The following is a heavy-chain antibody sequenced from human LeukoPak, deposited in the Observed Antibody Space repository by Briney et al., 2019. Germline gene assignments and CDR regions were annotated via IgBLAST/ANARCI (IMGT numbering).Heavy chain of an antibody. CDR1: SGSLCGYY. CDR2: ITHSGSP. J-gene: IGHJ2*01. CDR3: ARGVDL. Sequence: SETLSLTCGVSSGSLCGYYWRWIRQPPGGGLEWLGEITHSGSPNYNPSLKSRVTISGDTSKKQYSLNLKSVTAADTGVYYCARGVDLWGRGTPVTVPS. V-gene: IGHV4-34*01.